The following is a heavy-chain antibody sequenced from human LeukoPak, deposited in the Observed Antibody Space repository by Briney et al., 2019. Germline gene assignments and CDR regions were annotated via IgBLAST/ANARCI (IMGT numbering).Heavy chain of an antibody. CDR1: GFTFSVYY. Sequence: GGSLRLSCAGSGFTFSVYYMSWIRQAPGKGLEWLSYICSSGSAIYYAASERGRLTISRDNAKNSLFLQMNSVRAEDTAVYFCASLHGGGACPIDYWGQGTLVTVSS. CDR2: ICSSGSAI. V-gene: IGHV3-11*04. D-gene: IGHD2-21*02. CDR3: ASLHGGGACPIDY. J-gene: IGHJ4*02.